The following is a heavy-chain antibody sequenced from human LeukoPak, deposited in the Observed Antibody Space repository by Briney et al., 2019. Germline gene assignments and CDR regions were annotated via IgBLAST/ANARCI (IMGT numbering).Heavy chain of an antibody. CDR1: GFTFSSYG. CDR2: IKQDGSEK. V-gene: IGHV3-7*01. D-gene: IGHD2-15*01. CDR3: ARHRSGGSQDDAFDI. J-gene: IGHJ3*02. Sequence: PGGSLRLSCAASGFTFSSYGMSWVRQAPGKGLEWVADIKQDGSEKYYVHSVKGRFTISRQNAKNPLFLQMNSLRAEDTAVYYCARHRSGGSQDDAFDIWGQGTMVTVSS.